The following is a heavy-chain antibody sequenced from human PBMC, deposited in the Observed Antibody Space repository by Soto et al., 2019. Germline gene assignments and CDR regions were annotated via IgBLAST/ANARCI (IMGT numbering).Heavy chain of an antibody. CDR1: GYSFTSYW. D-gene: IGHD2-2*01. J-gene: IGHJ6*02. CDR2: IYPGDSDT. V-gene: IGHV5-51*01. Sequence: GESLKISCKGSGYSFTSYWIGWVRQMPGKGLEWMGIIYPGDSDTRYSPSFQGQVTISADKSISTAYLQWSSLKASDTAMYYCAGSSPSEYRHYGMDVWGQGTTVTVSS. CDR3: AGSSPSEYRHYGMDV.